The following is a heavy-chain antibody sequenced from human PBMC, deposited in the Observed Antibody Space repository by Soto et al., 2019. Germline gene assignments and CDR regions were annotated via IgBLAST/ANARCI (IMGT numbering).Heavy chain of an antibody. CDR1: GFIFSSSA. D-gene: IGHD2-15*01. CDR2: ISGSGGSI. J-gene: IGHJ4*02. V-gene: IGHV3-23*01. CDR3: ARPPTTGWYLLINAY. Sequence: PGGSLRLSCSASGFIFSSSAMNWVRQAPGKGLEWVSAISGSGGSIYYADSVKGRFTISRDNAKNSLYLQMNSLRAEDTAVYYCARPPTTGWYLLINAYWGQGTLVTVSS.